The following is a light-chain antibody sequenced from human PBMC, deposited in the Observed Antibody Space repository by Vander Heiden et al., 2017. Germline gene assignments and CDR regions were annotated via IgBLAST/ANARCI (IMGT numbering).Light chain of an antibody. J-gene: IGKJ1*01. Sequence: DIQLTPTPSSLSVSVGDRVTITFRASQGISNYLAWYQQEPGKAPKLLFYGASALQSGVPGRFSGSGSGTEFTLTISSLQPEDSATYNCQQGRTFGQGTKVEIK. V-gene: IGKV1-9*01. CDR3: QQGRT. CDR1: QGISNY. CDR2: GAS.